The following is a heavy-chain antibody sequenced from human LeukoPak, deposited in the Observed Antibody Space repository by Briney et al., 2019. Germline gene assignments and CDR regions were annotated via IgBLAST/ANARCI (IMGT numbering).Heavy chain of an antibody. J-gene: IGHJ4*02. Sequence: SETLSLTCTVSGGSVSSRSYYWSWIRQPPGKGLEWIGYIYYSGSTNYNPSLKSRVTISVDTSKNQFSLKLSSVTAADTAVYFCARDLGGSYAHYFDYWGQGTLVTVSS. CDR3: ARDLGGSYAHYFDY. CDR1: GGSVSSRSYY. D-gene: IGHD1-26*01. V-gene: IGHV4-61*01. CDR2: IYYSGST.